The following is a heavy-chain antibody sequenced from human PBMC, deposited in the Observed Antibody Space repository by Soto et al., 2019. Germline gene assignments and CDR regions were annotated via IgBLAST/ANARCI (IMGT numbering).Heavy chain of an antibody. J-gene: IGHJ6*03. CDR1: GCTVSSNY. D-gene: IGHD5-12*01. V-gene: IGHV3-53*04. CDR3: ARSGGYSGYDPFYYYYYMDV. Sequence: GGSLRLSCAASGCTVSSNYMSWVRQATGKGLEWVSVIYSGGSTYYADSVKGRFTISRHNSKNTLYLQMNSLRAEDTAVYYCARSGGYSGYDPFYYYYYMDVWCKGTTVTVSS. CDR2: IYSGGST.